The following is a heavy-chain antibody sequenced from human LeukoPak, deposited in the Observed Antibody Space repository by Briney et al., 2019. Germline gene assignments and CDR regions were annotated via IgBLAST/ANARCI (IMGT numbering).Heavy chain of an antibody. D-gene: IGHD6-19*01. CDR2: ISYDGSNK. Sequence: PGGSLRLSCASSGFPFSSYGMHWVRQAPGKGLEWVAVISYDGSNKYYADSVKGRFTVSRDNSKNTLYLQMNSLRAEDTAIYYCARARSGWYLGQFDYWGQGTLVTVSS. CDR1: GFPFSSYG. J-gene: IGHJ4*02. CDR3: ARARSGWYLGQFDY. V-gene: IGHV3-30*19.